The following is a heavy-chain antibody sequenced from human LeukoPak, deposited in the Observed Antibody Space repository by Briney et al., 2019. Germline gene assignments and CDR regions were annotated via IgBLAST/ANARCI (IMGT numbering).Heavy chain of an antibody. CDR2: ISDSADST. V-gene: IGHV3-23*01. CDR3: TRLSSGWAFDH. J-gene: IGHJ4*02. Sequence: GGSLRLSCAASGFTFSRHDMTWVRQAPGKGLEWVSAISDSADSTYYADSVKGRFTISRDNSKNTLYLQMNSLRAEDTAVYYCTRLSSGWAFDHWGQGTLVTVSS. D-gene: IGHD6-19*01. CDR1: GFTFSRHD.